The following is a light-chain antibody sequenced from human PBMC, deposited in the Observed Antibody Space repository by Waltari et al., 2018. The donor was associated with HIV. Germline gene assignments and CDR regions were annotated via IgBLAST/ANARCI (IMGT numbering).Light chain of an antibody. CDR2: SAS. CDR3: QQNYNMPPT. J-gene: IGKJ1*01. V-gene: IGKV1-39*01. CDR1: ENIRDY. Sequence: DIQMTQSPSSLSASVGDRVTITCRASENIRDYVNWYQQRPGKAPKLLMYSASSLLRGVPSRVSGSGSGTDFTLTITNLQPEDFATYSCQQNYNMPPTFGQGTRLEV.